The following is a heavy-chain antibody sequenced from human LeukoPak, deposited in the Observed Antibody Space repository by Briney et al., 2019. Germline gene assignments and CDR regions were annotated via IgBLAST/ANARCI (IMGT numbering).Heavy chain of an antibody. CDR1: GFTFRSYA. J-gene: IGHJ4*02. CDR2: LSGGGGST. CDR3: AKSTGAGGFDY. V-gene: IGHV3-23*01. D-gene: IGHD1-14*01. Sequence: PGGPLRLSCEASGFTFRSYAMSWVRQAPGKGLEWVSALSGGGGSTSYGDSVKGRFTISRDNSKNTLYLQMNSLRAEDTAVYYCAKSTGAGGFDYWGQGTLVTVSS.